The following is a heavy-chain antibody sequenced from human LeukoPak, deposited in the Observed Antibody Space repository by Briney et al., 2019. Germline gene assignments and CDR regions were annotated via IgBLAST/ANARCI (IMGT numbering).Heavy chain of an antibody. CDR1: GGTFSSYA. Sequence: SVKVSCKASGGTFSSYAISWVRQAPGQGLEWMGGIIPISGTTNYAQKFQGRVTITADESTSTAYMGLSSLRSEDTAVYYCARGRRDRRYCSSTSCPYYFDYWGQGTLVTVSS. J-gene: IGHJ4*02. CDR3: ARGRRDRRYCSSTSCPYYFDY. D-gene: IGHD2-2*01. CDR2: IIPISGTT. V-gene: IGHV1-69*01.